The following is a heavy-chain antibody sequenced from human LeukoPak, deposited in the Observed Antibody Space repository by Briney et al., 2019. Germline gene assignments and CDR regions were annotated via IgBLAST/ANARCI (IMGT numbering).Heavy chain of an antibody. CDR1: GFTVSSNY. CDR3: ARDTSSSGKDYYYYYYMDV. V-gene: IGHV3-21*01. CDR2: ISSSSSYI. Sequence: SGGSLRLSCAASGFTVSSNYMSWVRQAPGKGLEWVSSISSSSSYIYYAGSVKGRFTISRDNAKNSLYLQMNSLRAEDTAVYYCARDTSSSGKDYYYYYYMDVWGKGTTVTISS. D-gene: IGHD6-19*01. J-gene: IGHJ6*03.